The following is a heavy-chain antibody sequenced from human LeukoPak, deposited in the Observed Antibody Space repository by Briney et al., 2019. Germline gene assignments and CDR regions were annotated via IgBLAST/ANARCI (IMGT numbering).Heavy chain of an antibody. D-gene: IGHD6-19*01. V-gene: IGHV4-59*01. CDR3: ARKAPMVEYASGWYDY. Sequence: PSETLSLTCTVSGGSMSPFYWSWIRQPPGKALEWVAYIYYTENTNYNPSLTSRVTISIDPSKNQFSLKLNSVTAADTAVYYCARKAPMVEYASGWYDYWGQGTLVTVS. CDR1: GGSMSPFY. CDR2: IYYTENT. J-gene: IGHJ4*02.